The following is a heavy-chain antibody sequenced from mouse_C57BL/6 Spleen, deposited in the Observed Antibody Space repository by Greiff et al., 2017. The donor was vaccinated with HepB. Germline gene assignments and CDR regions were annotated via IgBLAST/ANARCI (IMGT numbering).Heavy chain of an antibody. CDR2: INPNNGGT. D-gene: IGHD1-1*02. V-gene: IGHV1-22*01. CDR3: AREGLYGPFYAMDY. CDR1: GYTFTDYN. Sequence: EVQLQQSGPELVKPGASVKMSCKASGYTFTDYNMHWVKQSHGKSLEWIGYINPNNGGTSYNQKFKGKATLTVNKSSSTAYMELRSLTSEDSAVYYCAREGLYGPFYAMDYWGQGTSVTVSS. J-gene: IGHJ4*01.